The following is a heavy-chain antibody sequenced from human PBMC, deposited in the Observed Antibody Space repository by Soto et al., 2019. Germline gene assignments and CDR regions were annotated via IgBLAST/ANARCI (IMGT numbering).Heavy chain of an antibody. Sequence: GGSLRLSCAASGFRFSDHYMTWIRQAPGKGLEWVSKISGDGTTIYYADSVKGRFTVSRDNAKNSVYLQMNSLRAEDTAVYYCASDPYYYASGFWGQGTLVTVST. V-gene: IGHV3-11*01. CDR1: GFRFSDHY. CDR3: ASDPYYYASGF. CDR2: ISGDGTTI. D-gene: IGHD3-10*01. J-gene: IGHJ4*02.